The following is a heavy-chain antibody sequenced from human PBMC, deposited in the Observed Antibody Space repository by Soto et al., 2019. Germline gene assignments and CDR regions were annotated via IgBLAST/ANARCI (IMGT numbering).Heavy chain of an antibody. Sequence: SETLSLTCTVSGGSISSYYWSWIRQPPGKGLEWIGYIYYSGSTNYNPSLKSRVTISVDTSKNQFSLKLSSVTAADTAVYYCARLELRGYFDYWGQGTLVTVSS. J-gene: IGHJ4*02. CDR3: ARLELRGYFDY. CDR2: IYYSGST. D-gene: IGHD1-7*01. CDR1: GGSISSYY. V-gene: IGHV4-59*01.